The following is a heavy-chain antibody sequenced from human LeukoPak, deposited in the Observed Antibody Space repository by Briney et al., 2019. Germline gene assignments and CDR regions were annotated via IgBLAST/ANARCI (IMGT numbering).Heavy chain of an antibody. V-gene: IGHV3-23*01. J-gene: IGHJ4*02. D-gene: IGHD3-22*01. Sequence: PGGSLRLSCAASGFTFSSYAMSWVRQAPGKGLEWVSAISGSGGSTYYADSVKGRFTISRDNSKNTLYLQMNSLRAEDTAVYYCAKEGYDSSGYYYTGSDYWGQGTLVTASS. CDR1: GFTFSSYA. CDR2: ISGSGGST. CDR3: AKEGYDSSGYYYTGSDY.